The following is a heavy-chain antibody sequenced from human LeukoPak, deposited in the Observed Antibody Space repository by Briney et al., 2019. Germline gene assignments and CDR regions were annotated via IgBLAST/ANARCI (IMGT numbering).Heavy chain of an antibody. J-gene: IGHJ4*02. CDR2: ISAYNGNT. Sequence: ASVKVSCKASGGTFSSYGISWVRQAPGQGLEWMGWISAYNGNTNYAQKLQGRVTMTTDTSTSTAYMDLRSLRSDDTAVYYCARDSGIAVAGTFGYWGQGTLVTVSS. D-gene: IGHD6-19*01. CDR1: GGTFSSYG. V-gene: IGHV1-18*01. CDR3: ARDSGIAVAGTFGY.